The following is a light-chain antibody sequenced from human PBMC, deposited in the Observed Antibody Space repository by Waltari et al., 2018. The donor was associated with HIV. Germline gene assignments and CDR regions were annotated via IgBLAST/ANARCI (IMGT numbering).Light chain of an antibody. Sequence: DIQMTQSPSSVSASVGDRVTITFRASQAVSTWLAWYQQKPGKAPNLLIYAASSLQSGVSSRFSGSGTGTDFTLTINNLQPEDLATYYCQQANSFPLTFGGGTKVDIK. CDR2: AAS. CDR1: QAVSTW. J-gene: IGKJ4*01. CDR3: QQANSFPLT. V-gene: IGKV1D-12*01.